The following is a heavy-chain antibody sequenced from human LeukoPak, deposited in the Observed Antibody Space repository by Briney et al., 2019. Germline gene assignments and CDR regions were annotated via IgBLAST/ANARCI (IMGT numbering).Heavy chain of an antibody. V-gene: IGHV3-33*08. CDR2: IWYDGSNK. D-gene: IGHD2-21*02. CDR3: AREYCGGDCRDAFDI. CDR1: GFTFSSYS. Sequence: GSLRLSCAASGFTFSSYSMNWVRQAPGKGLEWVAVIWYDGSNKYYADSVKGRFTISRDNSKNTLYLQMNSLRAEDTAVYYCAREYCGGDCRDAFDIWGQGTMVTVSS. J-gene: IGHJ3*02.